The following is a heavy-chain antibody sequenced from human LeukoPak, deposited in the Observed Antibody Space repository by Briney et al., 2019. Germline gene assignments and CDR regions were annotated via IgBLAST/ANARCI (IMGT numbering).Heavy chain of an antibody. V-gene: IGHV4-39*07. CDR1: GGSISTSNYY. CDR2: IFYSGST. Sequence: PSETLSLTCTVSGGSISTSNYYWGWIRQPPGKGLEWIGNIFYSGSTYYSPSLRSRVTISLDTSRNQFSLKLNSVTAADTAVYYCARGGSYYYDSSGHYFDYWGQGTLVTVSS. J-gene: IGHJ4*02. CDR3: ARGGSYYYDSSGHYFDY. D-gene: IGHD3-22*01.